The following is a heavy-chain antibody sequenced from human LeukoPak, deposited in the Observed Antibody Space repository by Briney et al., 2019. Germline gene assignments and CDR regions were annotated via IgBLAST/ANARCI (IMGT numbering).Heavy chain of an antibody. CDR2: ISSSGSTI. CDR3: ARTGIAAPFDP. V-gene: IGHV3-11*01. D-gene: IGHD6-13*01. J-gene: IGHJ5*02. Sequence: GGSLRLSCAASGFTFSDYYMRWLRQAPGKGLEWVSYISSSGSTIYYADSVKGRFTISRDNAKNSLYLQMNSLRAEDTAVYYCARTGIAAPFDPWGQGTLVTVSS. CDR1: GFTFSDYY.